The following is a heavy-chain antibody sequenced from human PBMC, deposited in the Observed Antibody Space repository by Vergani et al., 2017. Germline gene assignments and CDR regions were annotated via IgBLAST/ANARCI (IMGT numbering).Heavy chain of an antibody. J-gene: IGHJ4*02. CDR2: IIPILGTA. V-gene: IGHV1-69*11. CDR1: GVTFSSYA. CDR3: ARDLLTDYGGNSGDGY. D-gene: IGHD4-23*01. Sequence: QVQLVQSGAEVKKPGSSVKVSCKASGVTFSSYAISWVRQAPGQGLEWMGRIIPILGTANYAQKFQGRVTITADESTSTAYMELSSLRSEDTAVYYCARDLLTDYGGNSGDGYWGQGTLVTVSS.